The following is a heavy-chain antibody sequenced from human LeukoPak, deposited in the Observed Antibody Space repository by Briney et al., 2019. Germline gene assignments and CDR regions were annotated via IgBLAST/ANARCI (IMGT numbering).Heavy chain of an antibody. CDR1: GYTFTGYY. V-gene: IGHV1-2*02. J-gene: IGHJ6*03. CDR2: INPNSGST. Sequence: ASVKVSCKASGYTFTGYYMHWVRQAPGQGLEWMGWINPNSGSTNYAQKFQGRVTMTRDTSISTAYMELSRLRSDDTAVYYCASERRTSRTGDYYYMDVGGKGTTVTVSS. D-gene: IGHD2-2*01. CDR3: ASERRTSRTGDYYYMDV.